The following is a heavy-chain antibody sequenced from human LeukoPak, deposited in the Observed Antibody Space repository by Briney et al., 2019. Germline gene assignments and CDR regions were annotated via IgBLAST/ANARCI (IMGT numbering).Heavy chain of an antibody. CDR1: GGTFSTYA. Sequence: AASVKVSCKASGGTFSTYAISWVRQASGQGLEWMGGIMPLFGTANYAQKFQGRVTITTDEATSTAYMELSSLRSEEKAVYYCAKAASRSYLGVDAFEFWGQGTMVTVSS. V-gene: IGHV1-69*05. CDR3: AKAASRSYLGVDAFEF. J-gene: IGHJ3*01. D-gene: IGHD1-26*01. CDR2: IMPLFGTA.